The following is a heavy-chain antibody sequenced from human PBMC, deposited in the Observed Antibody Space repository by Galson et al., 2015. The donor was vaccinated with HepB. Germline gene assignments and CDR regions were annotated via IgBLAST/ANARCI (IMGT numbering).Heavy chain of an antibody. CDR2: IDPRDSYT. D-gene: IGHD3-22*01. Sequence: QSGAEVKKPGESLRISCKGSGYSFTSYWISWVRQMPGKGLEWMGRIDPRDSYTNYSPSFQGHVTISADKSISTAYLQWSSLKASDTAMYYCASTLHYDSSGYPDYYYGMDVWGQGTTVTVSS. V-gene: IGHV5-10-1*01. J-gene: IGHJ6*02. CDR1: GYSFTSYW. CDR3: ASTLHYDSSGYPDYYYGMDV.